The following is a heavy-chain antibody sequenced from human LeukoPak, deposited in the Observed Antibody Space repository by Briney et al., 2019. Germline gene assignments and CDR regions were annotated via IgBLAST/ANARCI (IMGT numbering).Heavy chain of an antibody. CDR1: GCSISSYY. CDR2: IYYSGST. Sequence: PSETLSLTCTVSGCSISSYYWSWIRQPPGKGLEWIGYIYYSGSTNYNPSLKSRVTISVDTSKNQFSLKLSSVTAADTAVYYCARARIQLWPTPSYYFDYWGQGNLVTVSS. CDR3: ARARIQLWPTPSYYFDY. V-gene: IGHV4-59*01. J-gene: IGHJ4*02. D-gene: IGHD5-18*01.